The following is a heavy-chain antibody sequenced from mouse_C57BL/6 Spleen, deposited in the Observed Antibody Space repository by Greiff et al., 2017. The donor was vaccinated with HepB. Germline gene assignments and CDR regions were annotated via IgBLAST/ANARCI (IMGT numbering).Heavy chain of an antibody. CDR1: GYAFSSYW. CDR2: IYPGDGDT. D-gene: IGHD3-2*02. CDR3: ARSGDSSGYNY. Sequence: VKLMESGAELVKPGASVKISCKASGYAFSSYWMNWVKQRPGKGLEWIGQIYPGDGDTNYNGKFKGKATLTADKSSSTAYMQLSSLTSEDSAVYFCARSGDSSGYNYWGQGTTLTVSS. J-gene: IGHJ2*01. V-gene: IGHV1-80*01.